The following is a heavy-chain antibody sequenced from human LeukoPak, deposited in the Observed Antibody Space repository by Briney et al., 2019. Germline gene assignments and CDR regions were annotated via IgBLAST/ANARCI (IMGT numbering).Heavy chain of an antibody. Sequence: QPGRSLRLSCAASGFTFSSYGMHWVRQAPGKGLEGVAVIWYDGSNKYYADSVKGRFTISRDNSKNTLYLQMNSLRAEDTAVFYCARAMKYSSSWSHFDYWGQGTLVTVSS. CDR3: ARAMKYSSSWSHFDY. CDR1: GFTFSSYG. V-gene: IGHV3-33*01. D-gene: IGHD6-13*01. J-gene: IGHJ4*02. CDR2: IWYDGSNK.